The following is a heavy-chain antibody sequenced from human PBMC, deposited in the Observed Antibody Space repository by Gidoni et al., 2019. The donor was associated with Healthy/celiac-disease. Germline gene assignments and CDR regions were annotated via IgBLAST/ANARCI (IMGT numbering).Heavy chain of an antibody. Sequence: QVQLQQWGAGLLKPSETLSLTCAVYGGSFSGYYWSWIRQPPGKGLEWIGEINHSGSTNYNPSLKSRVTISVDTSKNQSSLKLSSVTAADTAVYYCARGQGTAARSPRRKFDPWGQGTLVTVSS. D-gene: IGHD6-13*01. CDR3: ARGQGTAARSPRRKFDP. V-gene: IGHV4-34*01. J-gene: IGHJ5*02. CDR2: INHSGST. CDR1: GGSFSGYY.